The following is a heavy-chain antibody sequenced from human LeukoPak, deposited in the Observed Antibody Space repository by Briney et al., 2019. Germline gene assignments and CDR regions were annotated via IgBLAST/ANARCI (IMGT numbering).Heavy chain of an antibody. V-gene: IGHV4-31*03. Sequence: SQSLSLTCTLSCPSISSGGYYWSWIRQHPGKGLEWIGNIYYIGSTYYNPSLKSRSTISVDTSKNHFYLKVSSVTTADTAVYYCARGLDIWTGYSKYYFDYWGQGTLVTVSS. D-gene: IGHD3-9*01. CDR3: ARGLDIWTGYSKYYFDY. CDR2: IYYIGST. J-gene: IGHJ4*02. CDR1: CPSISSGGYY.